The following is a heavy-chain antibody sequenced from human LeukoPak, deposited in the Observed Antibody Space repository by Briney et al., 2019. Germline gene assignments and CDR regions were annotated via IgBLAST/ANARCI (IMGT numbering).Heavy chain of an antibody. V-gene: IGHV1-24*01. CDR3: ATQDVDPTMGTGGYSDAFDV. D-gene: IGHD5-18*01. J-gene: IGHJ3*01. CDR1: GYTLAGLS. Sequence: ASVKVSCKLSGYTLAGLSIHWVRQVPGKGLEWMGGFDPEDGDTFFAQKFQGRVTMTEDTSTDTAYMELSSLRYEDTAVYYCATQDVDPTMGTGGYSDAFDVWGQGTLVTVSS. CDR2: FDPEDGDT.